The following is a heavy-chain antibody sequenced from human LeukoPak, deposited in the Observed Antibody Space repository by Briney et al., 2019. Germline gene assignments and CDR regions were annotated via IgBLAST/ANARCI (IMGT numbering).Heavy chain of an antibody. Sequence: GGSLRLSYAASGFTFDDYAMHWVRQAPGKGLEWVSLISGDGGSTYYADSVKGRFTISRDNSKNSLYLQMNSLRTEDTALYYCAKDGGYSSGWGYYYYYMDVWGKGTTVTVSS. J-gene: IGHJ6*03. CDR1: GFTFDDYA. CDR3: AKDGGYSSGWGYYYYYMDV. V-gene: IGHV3-43*02. D-gene: IGHD6-19*01. CDR2: ISGDGGST.